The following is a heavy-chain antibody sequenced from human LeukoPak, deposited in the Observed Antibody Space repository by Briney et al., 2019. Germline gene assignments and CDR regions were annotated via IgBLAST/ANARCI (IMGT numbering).Heavy chain of an antibody. D-gene: IGHD4-17*01. CDR3: ARAGYGDPHFDF. CDR1: GFTFSNYG. Sequence: GGSLRLSRAASGFTFSNYGMHWVRQAPGKGLEWVAAIWYDGSNKYYGDSVKGRFTISRDNSKNTLYLQMSSLRAEDTAAYYCARAGYGDPHFDFWGQGTLVTVSS. J-gene: IGHJ4*02. V-gene: IGHV3-33*01. CDR2: IWYDGSNK.